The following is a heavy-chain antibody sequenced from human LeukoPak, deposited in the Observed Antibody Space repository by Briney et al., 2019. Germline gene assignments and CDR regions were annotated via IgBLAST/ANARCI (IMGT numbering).Heavy chain of an antibody. J-gene: IGHJ6*03. CDR2: LYTSGET. CDR1: GDSISGYY. V-gene: IGHV4-4*07. CDR3: ARGSSSLHYYYYYMDV. Sequence: SETLSLTCSVSGDSISGYYWSWLRQAAGEGLEWIGRLYTSGETNYNPSLKSRVTISVDTSKNQFSLKLSSVTAADTAVYYCARGSSSLHYYYYYMDVWGKGTTVTVSS. D-gene: IGHD6-6*01.